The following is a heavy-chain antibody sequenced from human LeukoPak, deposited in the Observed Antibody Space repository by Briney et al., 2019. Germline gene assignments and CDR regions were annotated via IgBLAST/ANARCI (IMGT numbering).Heavy chain of an antibody. J-gene: IGHJ2*01. CDR3: ARDVVAVDLDGYFDL. D-gene: IGHD2-15*01. CDR1: GGSISSSSYY. Sequence: SETLSLTCTVSGGSISSSSYYWGWIRQPPEKGLEWIGSIYYSGSTYYNPSLKSRVTISVDTSKNQFSLKLSSVTAADTAVYYCARDVVAVDLDGYFDLWGRGTLVTVSS. V-gene: IGHV4-39*07. CDR2: IYYSGST.